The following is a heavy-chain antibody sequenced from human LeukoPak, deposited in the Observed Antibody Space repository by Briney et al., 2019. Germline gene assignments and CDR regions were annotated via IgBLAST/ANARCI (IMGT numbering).Heavy chain of an antibody. V-gene: IGHV3-7*05. D-gene: IGHD6-19*01. CDR3: VRDGSGYDY. J-gene: IGHJ4*02. CDR2: IKQGGSKK. CDR1: RFAYINYC. Sequence: VGSLRLSCAAPRFAYINYCMSWVHQPPGRELEWVANIKQGGSKKYYLNSVKGRFTISRDNAKNSLYLQMNSLRADDTAIYYCVRDGSGYDYWGQGTLVTVSS.